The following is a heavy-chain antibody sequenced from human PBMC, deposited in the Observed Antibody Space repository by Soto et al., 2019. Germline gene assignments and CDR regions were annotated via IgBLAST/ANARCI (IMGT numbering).Heavy chain of an antibody. CDR1: GFTFDEYA. J-gene: IGHJ6*02. CDR3: AKSTGGTPNGIAV. CDR2: ISWNSGSI. V-gene: IGHV3-9*01. Sequence: GGSLRLSCAASGFTFDEYAMHWVRQAPGKGLEWVSGISWNSGSIGYADSVKGRFTISRDNAKNSLYLQVNSLRAEDTALYYCAKSTGGTPNGIAVWGQGTSVTVSS. D-gene: IGHD2-8*02.